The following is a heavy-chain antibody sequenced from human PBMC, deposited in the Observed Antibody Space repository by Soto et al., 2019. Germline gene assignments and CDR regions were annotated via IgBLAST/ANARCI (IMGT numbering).Heavy chain of an antibody. CDR2: ISSSSSTI. D-gene: IGHD3-10*01. J-gene: IGHJ4*02. CDR3: ARAVYYGSGILL. V-gene: IGHV3-48*02. CDR1: GFTFNSYS. Sequence: EVQLVASGGGLVQPGGSLRLSCAASGFTFNSYSMNWVRQAPGKGLEWVSYISSSSSTIYYADSVKGRFTISRDNAKNSLYLKRNALRDENTAVYYCARAVYYGSGILLGGQGTLVTVSS.